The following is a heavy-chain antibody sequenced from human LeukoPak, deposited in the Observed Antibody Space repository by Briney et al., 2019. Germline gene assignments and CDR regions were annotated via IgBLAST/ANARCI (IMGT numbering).Heavy chain of an antibody. V-gene: IGHV3-23*01. CDR1: GFTFSNYG. Sequence: GGSLRLSCAASGFTFSNYGMSWVRQAPGKGLEWVSAISDSGAGTYYADSVKGRFTISRDNSKNTLYLQMSSLRAEDTAVYYCAKTMTTVTQRPRDYYYYMDVWGKGTTVTISS. CDR3: AKTMTTVTQRPRDYYYYMDV. D-gene: IGHD4-17*01. CDR2: ISDSGAGT. J-gene: IGHJ6*03.